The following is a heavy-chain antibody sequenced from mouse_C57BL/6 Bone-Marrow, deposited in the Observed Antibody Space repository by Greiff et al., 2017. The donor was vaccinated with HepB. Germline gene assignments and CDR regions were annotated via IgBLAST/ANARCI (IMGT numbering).Heavy chain of an antibody. J-gene: IGHJ4*01. CDR1: GFSLTSYG. D-gene: IGHD1-1*01. V-gene: IGHV2-2*01. CDR3: ARITTVVGDYAMDY. CDR2: IWSGGST. Sequence: QVQLQQPGPGLVQPSQSLSITCTVSGFSLTSYGVHWVRQSPGKGLERLGVIWSGGSTDYNAAFISRLSISKDNSKSQVFFKMNSLQADDTAIYYCARITTVVGDYAMDYWGQGTSVTVSS.